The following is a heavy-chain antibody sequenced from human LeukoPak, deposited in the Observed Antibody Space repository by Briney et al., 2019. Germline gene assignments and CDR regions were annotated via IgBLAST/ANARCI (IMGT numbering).Heavy chain of an antibody. CDR1: GGSISSYY. Sequence: SETLSLTCTVSGGSISSYYWSWIRQPPGKGLEWLGYIYYSGSTNYNPSLKSRVTISLDTSKNQFSLKLSSVTAADTAVYYCARDGAHKNHYYSYYYMDVWGKGTTVTVSS. J-gene: IGHJ6*03. CDR3: ARDGAHKNHYYSYYYMDV. V-gene: IGHV4-59*01. CDR2: IYYSGST. D-gene: IGHD3-16*01.